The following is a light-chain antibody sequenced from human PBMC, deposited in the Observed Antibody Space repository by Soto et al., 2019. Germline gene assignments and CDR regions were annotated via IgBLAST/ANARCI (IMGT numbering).Light chain of an antibody. CDR1: QDISHY. CDR3: QQYDDLPVT. CDR2: HAS. V-gene: IGKV1-33*01. J-gene: IGKJ4*01. Sequence: DIQMTQSPSSLSASVGDSVTITCQASQDISHYLNWYQQKPGKAPKLLIYHASNLEAGVPSRFSGSRSGTDFTFTINSLQPEDIATYYCQQYDDLPVTFGGGTKVEIK.